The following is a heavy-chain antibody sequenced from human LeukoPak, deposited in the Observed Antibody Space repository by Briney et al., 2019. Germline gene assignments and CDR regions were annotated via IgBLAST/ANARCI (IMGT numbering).Heavy chain of an antibody. Sequence: GRSLRLSCAASGFTFSSYAMHWVRQAPGKGLEWVAVISYDGSNKYYADSVKGRFTISRDNSKNTLYLQKNSLRAEDTAVYYCARDYYGCSSTSCFYLFDYWGQGTLVTVSS. D-gene: IGHD2-2*01. CDR2: ISYDGSNK. CDR1: GFTFSSYA. CDR3: ARDYYGCSSTSCFYLFDY. J-gene: IGHJ4*02. V-gene: IGHV3-30-3*01.